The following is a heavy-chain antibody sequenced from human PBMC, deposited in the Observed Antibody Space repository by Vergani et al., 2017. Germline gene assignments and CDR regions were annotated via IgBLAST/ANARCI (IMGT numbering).Heavy chain of an antibody. J-gene: IGHJ4*02. D-gene: IGHD3-10*01. CDR1: GYSFTSYW. CDR3: ASRITMVRGVDNGGFDY. V-gene: IGHV5-10-1*01. Sequence: EVQLVQSGAEVKKPGESLRISCKGSGYSFTSYWISWVRQMPGKGLEWMGRIDTSDSYTNYSPSFQGHVTISAAKSISTAYLQWSSLKASDTAMYYCASRITMVRGVDNGGFDYWGQGTLVTVSS. CDR2: IDTSDSYT.